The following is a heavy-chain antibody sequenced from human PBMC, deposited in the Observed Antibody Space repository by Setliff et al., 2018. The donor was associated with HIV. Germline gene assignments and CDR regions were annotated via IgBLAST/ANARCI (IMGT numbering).Heavy chain of an antibody. D-gene: IGHD6-13*01. V-gene: IGHV1-58*01. CDR2: IVVGSGNT. CDR3: AADGTGGGYQQLVLPYYYYGMDV. J-gene: IGHJ6*02. Sequence: SVKVSCKASGFTFTSSAVQWVRQARGQRLEWIGWIVVGSGNTNYAQKFQERVTITRDMSTSTAYMELSSLRSEDAAVYYCAADGTGGGYQQLVLPYYYYGMDVWGQGTTVTVSS. CDR1: GFTFTSSA.